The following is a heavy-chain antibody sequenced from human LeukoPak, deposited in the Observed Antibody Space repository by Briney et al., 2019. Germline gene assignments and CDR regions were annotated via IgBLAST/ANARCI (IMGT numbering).Heavy chain of an antibody. V-gene: IGHV3-48*03. CDR1: GFTFSSYE. CDR2: ISISGSNI. D-gene: IGHD5-12*01. J-gene: IGHJ4*02. CDR3: ARDSYSGYDRLLN. Sequence: GGSLRLSCAASGFTFSSYEMNWVRQAPGKGLEWVSYISISGSNIHYADSVKGRFTISRDNAKNSLYLQMNSLRAEDTAVYYCARDSYSGYDRLLNRGQGTLVTVSS.